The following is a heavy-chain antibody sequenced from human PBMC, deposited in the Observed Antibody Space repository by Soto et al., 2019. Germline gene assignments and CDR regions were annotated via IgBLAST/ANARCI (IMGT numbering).Heavy chain of an antibody. CDR1: GDSISNSRW. J-gene: IGHJ3*01. CDR3: AYSTGWYRHDV. CDR2: IFHSGDT. Sequence: QVQLQESGPGLVKPSGTLSLTCAVSGDSISNSRWWTWVRQPPGKGLEWIGDIFHSGDTNYNPSPKXXVSISVDKSQNQFSLKVSSVTAADTAVYYCAYSTGWYRHDVWGQGTLVTVSS. D-gene: IGHD6-19*01. V-gene: IGHV4-4*02.